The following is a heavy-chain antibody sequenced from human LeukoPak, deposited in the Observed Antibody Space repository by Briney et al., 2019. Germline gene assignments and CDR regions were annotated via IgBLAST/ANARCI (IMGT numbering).Heavy chain of an antibody. CDR2: IYYSGYT. CDR3: AKSHGYGLVDI. Sequence: PSETLSLTCTVSGGSISSYYWSWIRQPPGKGLEWIGYIYYSGYTNYNPSLKRRGTISVDTSEKRFSLKLTSVTAADTAVYYCAKSHGYGLVDIWGQGTMVTVSS. CDR1: GGSISSYY. J-gene: IGHJ3*02. D-gene: IGHD3-10*01. V-gene: IGHV4-59*01.